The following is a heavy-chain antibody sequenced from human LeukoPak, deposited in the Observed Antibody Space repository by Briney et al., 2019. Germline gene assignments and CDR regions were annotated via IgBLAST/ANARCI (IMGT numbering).Heavy chain of an antibody. Sequence: PGGSLRLSCAASDFTVSSNYMSWVRQAPGKGLERVSVIYSGGSTYYADSVKGRFTISRDNSKNTLYLQMNSLRAEDTAVYYCAKSKTPYCSSTNCLMFDYWGQGALVTVSS. D-gene: IGHD2-2*01. V-gene: IGHV3-53*01. CDR1: DFTVSSNY. J-gene: IGHJ4*02. CDR2: IYSGGST. CDR3: AKSKTPYCSSTNCLMFDY.